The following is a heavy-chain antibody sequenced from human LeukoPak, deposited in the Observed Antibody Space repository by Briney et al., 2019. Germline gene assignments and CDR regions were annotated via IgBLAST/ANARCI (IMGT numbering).Heavy chain of an antibody. V-gene: IGHV4-39*01. CDR1: GGSISSSSAY. Sequence: SETLSLTCTVSGGSISSSSAYWGWIRQPPGKGLEWIGSIYYSKNTYYNPSLKSRVAISADTSKNQFSLTLGSVSATDTAVYYCVSPRGFSYGYFDYWGQGTLVTVSS. CDR3: VSPRGFSYGYFDY. CDR2: IYYSKNT. J-gene: IGHJ4*02. D-gene: IGHD5-18*01.